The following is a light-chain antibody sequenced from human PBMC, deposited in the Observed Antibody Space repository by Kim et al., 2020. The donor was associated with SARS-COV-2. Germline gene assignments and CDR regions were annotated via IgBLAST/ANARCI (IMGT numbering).Light chain of an antibody. J-gene: IGKJ2*01. CDR3: LQDNDWYT. Sequence: RSVSAGERATVACRPSQSVRSILSWYRQRPGQAPMLLIYGASTWATGIPARFSGSGSGTEFTLTISGLQSEDVAVYHCLQDNDWYTFGQGTKLEI. CDR1: QSVRSI. V-gene: IGKV3-15*01. CDR2: GAS.